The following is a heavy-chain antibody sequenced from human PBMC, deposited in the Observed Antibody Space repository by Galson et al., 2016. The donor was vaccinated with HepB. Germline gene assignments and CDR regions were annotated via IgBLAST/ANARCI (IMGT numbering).Heavy chain of an antibody. CDR3: ASMTGTTPGGY. J-gene: IGHJ4*02. CDR1: GFTFTNYA. D-gene: IGHD1-20*01. V-gene: IGHV3-23*01. Sequence: SLRLSCAASGFTFTNYAMMWVRQAPGKGLQWVSGIGGSGNKTYYADAVKGRFTISRDNSKNTLYLQMNSLRAEDTAVYYCASMTGTTPGGYWGQGTLVTVSS. CDR2: IGGSGNKT.